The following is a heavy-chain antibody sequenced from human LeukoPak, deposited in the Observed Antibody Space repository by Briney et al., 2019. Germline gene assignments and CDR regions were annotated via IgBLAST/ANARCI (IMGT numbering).Heavy chain of an antibody. Sequence: GGSLRLSCAVSGFTFSNYAMSWVREAPGEGLEGVTTMRDSGGSTYYADSVKGRFTICRDNSKNTMYLQMNSLRAEDAAVYFCATSTRRYPYDYGDHVARRGGYWGQGTLVTVSS. V-gene: IGHV3-23*01. CDR1: GFTFSNYA. CDR3: ATSTRRYPYDYGDHVARRGGY. D-gene: IGHD4-17*01. J-gene: IGHJ4*02. CDR2: MRDSGGST.